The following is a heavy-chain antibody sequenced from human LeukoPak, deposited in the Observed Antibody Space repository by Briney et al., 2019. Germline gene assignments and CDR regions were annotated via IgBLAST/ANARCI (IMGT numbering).Heavy chain of an antibody. D-gene: IGHD3-10*01. J-gene: IGHJ4*02. CDR3: ARGDSLWFGELLSHFDY. CDR1: GYTFTGYY. CDR2: IDPNSGGT. Sequence: ASVKVSCKASGYTFTGYYMHWERQAPGQGLEWMGWIDPNSGGTNYAQKFQGRVTMTRDTSISTAYMELSRLRSDDTAVYYCARGDSLWFGELLSHFDYWGQGTLVTVSS. V-gene: IGHV1-2*02.